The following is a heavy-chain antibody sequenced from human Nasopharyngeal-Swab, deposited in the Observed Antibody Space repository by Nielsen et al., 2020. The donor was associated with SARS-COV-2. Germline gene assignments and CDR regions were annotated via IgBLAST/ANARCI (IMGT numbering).Heavy chain of an antibody. CDR1: GSTFTSYW. CDR3: GTQYADYRY. J-gene: IGHJ4*02. CDR2: IYPDDSDT. D-gene: IGHD4-17*01. Sequence: GESLKISCKGSGSTFTSYWIGWVRQMPGKGLEWMGIIYPDDSDTRYSPSFQGQVTISADKSINTAYLQWSSLRASDTAMYYCGTQYADYRYWGQGTLVTVSS. V-gene: IGHV5-51*01.